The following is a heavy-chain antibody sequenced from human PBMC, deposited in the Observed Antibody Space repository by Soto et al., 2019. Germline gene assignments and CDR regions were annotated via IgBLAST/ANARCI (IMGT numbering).Heavy chain of an antibody. V-gene: IGHV5-51*01. Sequence: TGESLKISCKGSGHSFTTYWIAWVRQMPGKGLEWMGIIYPGDSDTRYNPSFQGQVTISADKSINTAYLQWSSLKASDTAMFFCARRLGSCTSASCENFDYWGQGTLVTVSS. CDR1: GHSFTTYW. CDR2: IYPGDSDT. CDR3: ARRLGSCTSASCENFDY. J-gene: IGHJ4*02. D-gene: IGHD2-15*01.